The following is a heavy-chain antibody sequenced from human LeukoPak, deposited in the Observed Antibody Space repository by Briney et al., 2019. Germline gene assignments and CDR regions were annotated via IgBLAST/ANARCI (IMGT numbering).Heavy chain of an antibody. J-gene: IGHJ6*02. Sequence: SETLSLTCTVSGGSISSSSYYWGWIRQPPGKGLEWIGSIYYSGSTYYNPSLKSRVTISVDTSKNQFSLKLSSVTAADTAVYYCASSSYDFRDYYYYYGVDVWGQGTTVTVSS. CDR2: IYYSGST. CDR1: GGSISSSSYY. CDR3: ASSSYDFRDYYYYYGVDV. D-gene: IGHD3/OR15-3a*01. V-gene: IGHV4-39*01.